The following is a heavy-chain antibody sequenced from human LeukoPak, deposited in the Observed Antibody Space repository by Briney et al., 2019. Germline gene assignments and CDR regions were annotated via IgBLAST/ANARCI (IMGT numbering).Heavy chain of an antibody. CDR2: ISGRDGST. Sequence: GGSLRLSCAASGFSFNGYGMHWVRQAPGKGLEWVSAISGRDGSTYYADSVKGRLTISRDNSKNTLYLQMNSLRAEDTAVYYCARGVRVSFDIWGQGTMVTVSS. D-gene: IGHD6-13*01. CDR1: GFSFNGYG. J-gene: IGHJ3*02. CDR3: ARGVRVSFDI. V-gene: IGHV3-23*01.